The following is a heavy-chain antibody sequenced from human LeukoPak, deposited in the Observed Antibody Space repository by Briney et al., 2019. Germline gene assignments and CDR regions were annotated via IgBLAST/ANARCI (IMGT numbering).Heavy chain of an antibody. Sequence: SETLSLTCTVSGGPISSGGYYWSWIRQHPGKGLEWIGYIYYSGSTYYNPSLKSRVTISVDTSKNQFSLKLSSVTAADTAVYYCAREMATIHDWYFDLWGRGTLVTVSS. CDR2: IYYSGST. J-gene: IGHJ2*01. CDR1: GGPISSGGYY. D-gene: IGHD5-24*01. CDR3: AREMATIHDWYFDL. V-gene: IGHV4-31*03.